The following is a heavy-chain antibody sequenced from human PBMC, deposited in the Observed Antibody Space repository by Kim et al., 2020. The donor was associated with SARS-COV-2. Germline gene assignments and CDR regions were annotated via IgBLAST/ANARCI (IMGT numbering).Heavy chain of an antibody. Sequence: GGSLRLSCAASGFTFSSYAMHWVRQAPGKVLEYVSAISSNGGSTYYANSVKGRFTISRDNSKNTLYLQMGTLRAEDMAVYYCARDSAITIFGVVIINYYYGMDVWGQGTTVTVSS. CDR3: ARDSAITIFGVVIINYYYGMDV. CDR2: ISSNGGST. CDR1: GFTFSSYA. J-gene: IGHJ6*02. V-gene: IGHV3-64*01. D-gene: IGHD3-3*01.